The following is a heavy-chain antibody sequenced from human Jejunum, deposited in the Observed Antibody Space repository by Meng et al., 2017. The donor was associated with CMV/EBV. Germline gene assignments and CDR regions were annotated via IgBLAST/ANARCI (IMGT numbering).Heavy chain of an antibody. J-gene: IGHJ2*01. V-gene: IGHV3-30-3*01. Sequence: QVQLVGSGXGVVQPGRSLRLSXSASGFTFSNYAMHWVRQAPGKGLEWVAVISFDGGDRIYAESLKGRFTIARDNSKNTLYLQVNSLRAEDTAVYYCARSDYDSLKWYFDLWGRGPLATVAS. CDR1: GFTFSNYA. CDR3: ARSDYDSLKWYFDL. CDR2: ISFDGGDR. D-gene: IGHD3-22*01.